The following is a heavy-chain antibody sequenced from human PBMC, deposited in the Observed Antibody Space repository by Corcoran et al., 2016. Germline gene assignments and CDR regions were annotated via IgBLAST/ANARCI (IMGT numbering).Heavy chain of an antibody. J-gene: IGHJ5*02. V-gene: IGHV4-61*01. Sequence: QVQLQESGPGLVKPSETLSLTCTVSGGSVSSGSYYWSWIRQPPGKGPEWIGYIYYSGSTNYNPSLKSRVTISVDKSKNQFSLKLSSVTAADTAVYDCAGVGMAPRMVRGVTHNWFDPWGQGTLVTVSS. CDR3: AGVGMAPRMVRGVTHNWFDP. CDR1: GGSVSSGSYY. D-gene: IGHD3-10*01. CDR2: IYYSGST.